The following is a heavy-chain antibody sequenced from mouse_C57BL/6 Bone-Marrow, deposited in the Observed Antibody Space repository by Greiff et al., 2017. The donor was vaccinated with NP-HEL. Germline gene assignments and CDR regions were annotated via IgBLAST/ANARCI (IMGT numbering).Heavy chain of an antibody. V-gene: IGHV1-81*01. CDR2: IYPRSGNT. J-gene: IGHJ1*03. D-gene: IGHD1-1*01. CDR3: ARGAYYYGSRVDWYFDV. CDR1: GYTFTSYG. Sequence: QVTLKESGAELARPGASVKLSCKASGYTFTSYGISWVKQRTGQGLEWIGEIYPRSGNTYYNEKFKGKATLTADKSSSTAYMELRSLTSEDSAVYFCARGAYYYGSRVDWYFDVWGTGTTVTVSS.